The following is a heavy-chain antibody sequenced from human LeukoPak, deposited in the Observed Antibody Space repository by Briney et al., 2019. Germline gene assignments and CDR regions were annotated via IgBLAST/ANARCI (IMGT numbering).Heavy chain of an antibody. Sequence: PSETPSLTCTVSGGSVSSGSYYWSWIRQPPGKGLEWIGYIYYSGSTNYNPSLKSRVTMSLDTSKNQFSLKLSSVTAADTAVYYCARDTYDSSGYSKFDYWGQGTLVTVSS. V-gene: IGHV4-61*01. CDR2: IYYSGST. CDR1: GGSVSSGSYY. D-gene: IGHD3-22*01. J-gene: IGHJ4*02. CDR3: ARDTYDSSGYSKFDY.